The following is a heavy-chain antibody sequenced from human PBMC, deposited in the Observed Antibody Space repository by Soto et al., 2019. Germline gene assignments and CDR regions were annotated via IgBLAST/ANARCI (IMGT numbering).Heavy chain of an antibody. J-gene: IGHJ5*02. V-gene: IGHV3-21*01. CDR1: GFTFRSFT. D-gene: IGHD6-13*01. CDR2: ISSNSAYI. CDR3: TRDASRDSSARGWFDP. Sequence: GSLRLSCAASGFTFRSFTMNWVRQAPGKGLEWVSTISSNSAYIYYTDALRGRFTISRDNAKNSLHLQMNSLRAEDTAVYYCTRDASRDSSARGWFDPWGPGTLVTVYS.